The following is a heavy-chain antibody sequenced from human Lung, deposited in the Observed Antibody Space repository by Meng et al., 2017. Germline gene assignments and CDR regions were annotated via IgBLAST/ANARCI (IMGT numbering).Heavy chain of an antibody. CDR3: ARERHSTIIRGVIDF. CDR1: GGSISGSY. D-gene: IGHD3-10*01. V-gene: IGHV4-34*01. CDR2: INHGGST. Sequence: VQRHQWAHGLLRPTANLSLTFAVYGGSISGSYGSWIRQSPAKGLEWIGKINHGGSTNYNPSLESRVTISVDTPKNQFSLRLTSMTVADTAVYYCARERHSTIIRGVIDFWGQGALVTVSS. J-gene: IGHJ4*02.